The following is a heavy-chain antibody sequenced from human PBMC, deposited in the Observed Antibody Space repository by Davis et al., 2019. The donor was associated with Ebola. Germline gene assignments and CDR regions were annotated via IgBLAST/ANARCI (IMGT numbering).Heavy chain of an antibody. Sequence: GESLKISCAASGFTFSDYYMSWIRQAPGKGLEWVSYISSSSTYTNYADSVKGRFTISRDNAKNSLYLQMSSLRTEDTAVYYCAKEIRPNDYWGQGTLVTVSS. CDR1: GFTFSDYY. V-gene: IGHV3-11*06. J-gene: IGHJ4*02. CDR3: AKEIRPNDY. CDR2: ISSSSTYT.